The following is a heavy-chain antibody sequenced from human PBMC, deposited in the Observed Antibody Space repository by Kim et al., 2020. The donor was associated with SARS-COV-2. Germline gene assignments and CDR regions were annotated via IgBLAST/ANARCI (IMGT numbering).Heavy chain of an antibody. Sequence: GGSLRLSCVASGFTLTSYWMHWVRQAPGKGLFWVSRIKYDGSRTSYADSVKGRFTISRDIAKNTLYLQMNNLRVEDTAVYYCTKSDWFDPWGQGTLVTVS. J-gene: IGHJ5*02. CDR3: TKSDWFDP. CDR2: IKYDGSRT. V-gene: IGHV3-74*01. CDR1: GFTLTSYW.